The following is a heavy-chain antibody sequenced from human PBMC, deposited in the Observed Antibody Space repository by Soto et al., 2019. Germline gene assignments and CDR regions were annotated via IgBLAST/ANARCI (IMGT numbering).Heavy chain of an antibody. V-gene: IGHV3-30*18. J-gene: IGHJ4*02. CDR2: ISFDGTNM. CDR1: GFTFSSYG. D-gene: IGHD6-13*01. Sequence: QVQLVESGGGVVQPGRSLRLSCATSGFTFSSYGMHWVRQAPGKGLGWVTIISFDGTNMHYADSVKGRFTISRDNSKNTLYLQMNSLRAEDTAVYYCAKDTLTSAGLNYWGQGTLVTVSS. CDR3: AKDTLTSAGLNY.